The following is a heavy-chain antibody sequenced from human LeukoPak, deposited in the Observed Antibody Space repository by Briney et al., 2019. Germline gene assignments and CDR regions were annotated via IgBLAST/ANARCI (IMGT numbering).Heavy chain of an antibody. CDR3: ARSPYSGYDSPGGGGMDV. CDR1: GFTFSSYS. D-gene: IGHD5-12*01. V-gene: IGHV3-21*01. Sequence: GGSLRLSCAASGFTFSSYSMNWVRQAPGEGLEWVSSISSSSSYIYYADSVKGRFTISRDNAKNSLYLQMNSLRAEDTAVYYCARSPYSGYDSPGGGGMDVWGQGTTVTVSS. J-gene: IGHJ6*02. CDR2: ISSSSSYI.